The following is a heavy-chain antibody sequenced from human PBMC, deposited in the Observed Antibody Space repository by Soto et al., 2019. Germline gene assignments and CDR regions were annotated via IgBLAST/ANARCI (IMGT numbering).Heavy chain of an antibody. D-gene: IGHD1-26*01. Sequence: QVQLVQSGAEVKKPGASVKVSCKASGYTFTSYGISWVRQAPGQGLEWMGWISANNGNTNYAKKLQGRVTMTTDTATSTAYMELRSLRSVDTPVYHCARNRPSYPLDYWGQGTLDTVSS. CDR2: ISANNGNT. CDR3: ARNRPSYPLDY. CDR1: GYTFTSYG. V-gene: IGHV1-18*01. J-gene: IGHJ4*02.